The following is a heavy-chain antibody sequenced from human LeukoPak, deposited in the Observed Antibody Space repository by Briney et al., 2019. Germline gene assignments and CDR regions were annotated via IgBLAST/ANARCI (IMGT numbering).Heavy chain of an antibody. Sequence: GGSLRLSCAASGFTFSSYEMNWVRQAPGKGLEWVSYISSSGSTIYYADSVKGRFTISRDNAKNSLYLQMNSLRAEDTAVYYCARDHGFGDPRYFDYWGQGTLVTVAS. CDR3: ARDHGFGDPRYFDY. V-gene: IGHV3-48*03. J-gene: IGHJ4*02. CDR1: GFTFSSYE. D-gene: IGHD3-10*01. CDR2: ISSSGSTI.